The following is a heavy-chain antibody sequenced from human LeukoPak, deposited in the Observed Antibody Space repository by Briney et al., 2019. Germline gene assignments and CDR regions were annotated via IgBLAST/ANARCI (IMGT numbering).Heavy chain of an antibody. J-gene: IGHJ4*02. CDR2: MYHSGNT. D-gene: IGHD6-6*01. Sequence: SETLSLTCTVSGYSISSGYYWGWIRQPPGKGLGWIGTMYHSGNTYYNPSLKSRVTISVDTSKNQFSLKLTSVTAADTDVYYCARAYSSSSIFDYWGQGTLVTVSS. CDR1: GYSISSGYY. V-gene: IGHV4-38-2*02. CDR3: ARAYSSSSIFDY.